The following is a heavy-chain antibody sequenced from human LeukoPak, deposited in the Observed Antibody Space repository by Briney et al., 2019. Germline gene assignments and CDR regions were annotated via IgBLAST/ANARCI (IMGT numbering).Heavy chain of an antibody. V-gene: IGHV1-2*02. CDR2: INPNSGGT. CDR3: ARELIMITFGGVTKFLYYYYGMDV. D-gene: IGHD3-16*01. Sequence: ASVKVSCKASGYTFTGYYMHWVRRAPGQGLEWMGWINPNSGGTNYAQKFQGRVTMTRDTSISTAYMELSRLRSDDTAVYYCARELIMITFGGVTKFLYYYYGMDVWGQGTTVTVSS. J-gene: IGHJ6*02. CDR1: GYTFTGYY.